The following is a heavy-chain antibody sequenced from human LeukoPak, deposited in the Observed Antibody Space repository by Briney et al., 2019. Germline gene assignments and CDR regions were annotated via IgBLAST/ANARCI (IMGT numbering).Heavy chain of an antibody. D-gene: IGHD6-19*01. J-gene: IGHJ4*02. CDR2: IYYSGST. V-gene: IGHV4-61*01. CDR1: GGSVSSGSYY. Sequence: SETLSLTCTVSGGSVSSGSYYWIWIRQPPGKGLEWIGYIYYSGSTNYNPSLKSRVTISVDTSKNQFSLKLSSVTAADTAVYYCARDVPVAGVPVWFRRGEPRWGQGTLVTVSS. CDR3: ARDVPVAGVPVWFRRGEPR.